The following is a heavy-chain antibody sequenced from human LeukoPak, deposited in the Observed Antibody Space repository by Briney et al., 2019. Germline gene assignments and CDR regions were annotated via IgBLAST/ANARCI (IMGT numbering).Heavy chain of an antibody. D-gene: IGHD3-9*01. CDR3: AKDSLTGTGPYYFDY. CDR2: IRYDGINK. Sequence: PGGSLRLSCATSGFTFSSYGLYWVRQAPGKGLEWLAYIRYDGINKYYADSVQGRFTISRDNSKNKVYLQMNSLRAEDTAVYYCAKDSLTGTGPYYFDYRGQGTLVTVSS. V-gene: IGHV3-30*02. J-gene: IGHJ4*02. CDR1: GFTFSSYG.